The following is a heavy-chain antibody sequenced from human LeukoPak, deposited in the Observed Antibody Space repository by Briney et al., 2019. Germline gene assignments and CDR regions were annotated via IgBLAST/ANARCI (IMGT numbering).Heavy chain of an antibody. D-gene: IGHD3-10*01. Sequence: SQTLSLTYTVSGGSISSGDYYWSWLRQPPGKGLEWIGYIYYSGSTYYNPSLKSRVTISVDTSKNQFSLKLSSVTAADTAVYYCARSGLWFGESDPNWFDPWGQGTLVTVSS. CDR2: IYYSGST. CDR1: GGSISSGDYY. V-gene: IGHV4-30-4*01. J-gene: IGHJ5*02. CDR3: ARSGLWFGESDPNWFDP.